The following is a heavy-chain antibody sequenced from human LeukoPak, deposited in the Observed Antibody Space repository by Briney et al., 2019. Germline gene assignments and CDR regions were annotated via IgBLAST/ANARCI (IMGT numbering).Heavy chain of an antibody. CDR3: ARRVGWELLGGNWFDP. Sequence: SETLSLTFTVSGGSISSYYWSWIRQPPGKGLEWIGYIYYSGSTNYNPSLKSRVTISVDTSKNQFSLKLSSVTAADTAVYYCARRVGWELLGGNWFDPWGQGTLVTVSS. CDR1: GGSISSYY. V-gene: IGHV4-59*08. CDR2: IYYSGST. D-gene: IGHD1-26*01. J-gene: IGHJ5*02.